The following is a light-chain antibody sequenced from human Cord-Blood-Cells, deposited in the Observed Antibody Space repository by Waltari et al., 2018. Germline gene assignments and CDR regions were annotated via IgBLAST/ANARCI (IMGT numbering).Light chain of an antibody. CDR2: ECS. CDR1: SSDVGSYNL. CDR3: CSYAGSSTFVV. Sequence: QSALTQPASVSGSPGQSITISCTGPSSDVGSYNLVSWYQQHPGKAPKLMVYECSKRPSGVSNRFSGSKSGNTAALTISGRQAEDEADYYGCSYAGSSTFVVFGGGTKLTVL. J-gene: IGLJ2*01. V-gene: IGLV2-23*03.